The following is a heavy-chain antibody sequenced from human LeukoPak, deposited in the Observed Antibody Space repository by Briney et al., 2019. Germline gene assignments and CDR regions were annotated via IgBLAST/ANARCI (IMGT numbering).Heavy chain of an antibody. V-gene: IGHV4-30-2*03. D-gene: IGHD6-19*01. CDR2: IYYSGST. CDR1: ISFGDYT. J-gene: IGHJ4*02. Sequence: ISFGDYTMSWVRQAPGKGLEWIGSIYYSGSTYYNPSLKSRVTISVDTSKNQFSLKLSSVTAADTAVYYCARHSVAGRDYWGQGTLVTVSS. CDR3: ARHSVAGRDY.